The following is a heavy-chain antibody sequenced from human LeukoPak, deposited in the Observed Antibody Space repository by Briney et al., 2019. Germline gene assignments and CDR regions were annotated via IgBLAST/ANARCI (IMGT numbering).Heavy chain of an antibody. CDR3: AAESERWLVRS. CDR1: GGSIRNYY. CDR2: IYYSGNT. D-gene: IGHD6-19*01. Sequence: SETLSLTCTVSGGSIRNYYWNWIRQPPGKGLEWIGYIYYSGNTNYNPSLKSRVIISVDTSKNQFSLKLSSVTAADTAVYYCAAESERWLVRSWGQGTLVTVSS. J-gene: IGHJ4*02. V-gene: IGHV4-59*01.